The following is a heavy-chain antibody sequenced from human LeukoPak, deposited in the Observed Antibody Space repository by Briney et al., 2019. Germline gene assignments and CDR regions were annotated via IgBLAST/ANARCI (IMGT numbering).Heavy chain of an antibody. Sequence: ASVKVSCKVSGYTLTELSMHWVRQAPGKGLEWMGGLDPEDGETIYAQKFQGRVTMTEDTSTDTAYMELSSLRSEDTAVYYCATDLAAGYSSSWFNLNFDYWGQGTLVTVSS. D-gene: IGHD6-13*01. CDR1: GYTLTELS. CDR3: ATDLAAGYSSSWFNLNFDY. J-gene: IGHJ4*02. CDR2: LDPEDGET. V-gene: IGHV1-24*01.